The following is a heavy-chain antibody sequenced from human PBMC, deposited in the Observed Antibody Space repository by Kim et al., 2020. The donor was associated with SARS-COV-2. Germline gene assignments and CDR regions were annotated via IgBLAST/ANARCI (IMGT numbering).Heavy chain of an antibody. V-gene: IGHV3-73*01. J-gene: IGHJ5*02. CDR1: GFTFSGSA. CDR3: TRFLDP. CDR2: IRSRVNRYAT. Sequence: GGSLRLSCAASGFTFSGSAMHWVRQASGKGLEWVGRIRSRVNRYATVYAASVKGRFTISRDDSKNTAYLQMNSLKTDDTAVYYCTRFLDPWGQGTLVTVS.